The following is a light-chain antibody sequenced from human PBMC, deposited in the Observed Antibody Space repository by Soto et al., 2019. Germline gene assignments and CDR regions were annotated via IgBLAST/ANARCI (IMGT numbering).Light chain of an antibody. CDR1: QSVSSN. V-gene: IGKV3D-15*01. CDR3: QQYSSSPIT. Sequence: EIVMTQSPATLSVSQGERATLSCRASQSVSSNLAWYQQKPGQAPRLLIYGASNRATGIPDRFSGSGSGTEFTLTISGLEPEDFAVYYRQQYSSSPITFGQGTRLEIK. CDR2: GAS. J-gene: IGKJ5*01.